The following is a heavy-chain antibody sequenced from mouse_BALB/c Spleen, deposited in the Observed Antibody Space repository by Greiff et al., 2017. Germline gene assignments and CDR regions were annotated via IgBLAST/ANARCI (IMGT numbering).Heavy chain of an antibody. V-gene: IGHV1S135*01. J-gene: IGHJ3*01. CDR2: IDPYNGGT. CDR3: ASSASDGSSPWFAY. D-gene: IGHD1-1*01. CDR1: GYSFTDYN. Sequence: VQLQQSGPELVKPGASVKVSCTASGYSFTDYNMYWVKQSPGKSLEWIGYIDPYNGGTCYNQKFKGKATLPVDTSSSTAFMHLNSLTSEDSAVYYFASSASDGSSPWFAYWGQGTLVTVSA.